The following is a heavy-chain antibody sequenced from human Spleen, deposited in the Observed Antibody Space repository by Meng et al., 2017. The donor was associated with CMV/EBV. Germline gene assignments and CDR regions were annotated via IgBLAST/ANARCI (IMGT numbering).Heavy chain of an antibody. J-gene: IGHJ4*02. CDR3: TREQENLEFFGVVITPPFDY. D-gene: IGHD3-3*01. CDR1: GFTFANYA. CDR2: IRSKAYGGTT. Sequence: GESLKISCTTSGFTFANYAMNWVRQAPGKGLEWVGFIRSKAYGGTTDYAASVKGRFIFSRDDSKGIAYLQMNSLKSEDTAVYYCTREQENLEFFGVVITPPFDYWGQGTLITVSS. V-gene: IGHV3-49*04.